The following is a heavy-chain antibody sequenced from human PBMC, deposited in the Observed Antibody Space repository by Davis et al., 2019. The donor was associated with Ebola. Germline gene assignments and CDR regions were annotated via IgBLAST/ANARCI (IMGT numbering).Heavy chain of an antibody. CDR2: IWYDGSNK. CDR1: GGSISSYY. CDR3: AREPPLLPTVTTTYYYVMDV. Sequence: LSLSCTVSGGSISSYYWSWIRQPPGKGLEWVAVIWYDGSNKYYADSVKGRFTISRDNSKNTRYLQMNSLRAEDTAVYYCAREPPLLPTVTTTYYYVMDVWGQGTTVTVSS. J-gene: IGHJ6*02. D-gene: IGHD4-17*01. V-gene: IGHV3-33*08.